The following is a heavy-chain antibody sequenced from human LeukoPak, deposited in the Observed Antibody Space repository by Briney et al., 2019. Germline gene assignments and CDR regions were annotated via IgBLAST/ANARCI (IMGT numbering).Heavy chain of an antibody. CDR1: GFTFSSYS. J-gene: IGHJ4*02. CDR3: ARGTAYYVNDY. Sequence: PGGSLRLSCAASGFTFSSYSMNWVRQAPGKGLEWVSHITSSSSTIQYADSAKGRFTVSRDNAKNSLYLQMNSLRAEDTAVYYCARGTAYYVNDYWGQGALVTVSS. CDR2: ITSSSSTI. D-gene: IGHD1-26*01. V-gene: IGHV3-48*01.